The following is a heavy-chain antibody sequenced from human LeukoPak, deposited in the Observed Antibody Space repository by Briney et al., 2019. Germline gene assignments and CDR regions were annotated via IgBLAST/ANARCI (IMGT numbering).Heavy chain of an antibody. D-gene: IGHD2-2*01. Sequence: GASVKVSCKASGGTFSSYAISWVRQAPGQGLEWMGWISAYNGNTNYAQKLQGRVTMTTDTSTSTAYMELRSLRSDDTAVYYCARAVVPAAISYYWGQGTLVTVSS. V-gene: IGHV1-18*01. CDR3: ARAVVPAAISYY. CDR1: GGTFSSYA. CDR2: ISAYNGNT. J-gene: IGHJ4*02.